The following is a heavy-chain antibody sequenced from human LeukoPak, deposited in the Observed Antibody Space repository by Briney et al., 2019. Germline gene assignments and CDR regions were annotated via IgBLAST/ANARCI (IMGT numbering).Heavy chain of an antibody. CDR2: IYYSGST. J-gene: IGHJ4*02. V-gene: IGHV4-30-4*08. D-gene: IGHD6-19*01. CDR3: ARDGSGLYYFDY. Sequence: SETLSLTCTVSGGSISSGDYYWSWIRQPPGKGLEWIGYIYYSGSTYYNPSLKSRVTISVDTSKNQVSLKLSSVTAADTAVYYCARDGSGLYYFDYWGQGTLVTVSS. CDR1: GGSISSGDYY.